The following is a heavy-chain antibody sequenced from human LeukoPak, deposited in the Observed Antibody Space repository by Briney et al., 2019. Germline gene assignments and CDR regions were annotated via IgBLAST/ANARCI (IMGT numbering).Heavy chain of an antibody. Sequence: SETLSLTCTVSGDSISSSNYYWGWIRQPPGKGLEWIGSIYYSGSTYYNPSLKSRVTISVDTSKNQFSLKLSSVTAADTAVYYCARESLEYSSSSFGYYYYYMDVWGKGTTVTVSS. CDR1: GDSISSSNYY. CDR3: ARESLEYSSSSFGYYYYYMDV. D-gene: IGHD6-6*01. J-gene: IGHJ6*03. CDR2: IYYSGST. V-gene: IGHV4-39*07.